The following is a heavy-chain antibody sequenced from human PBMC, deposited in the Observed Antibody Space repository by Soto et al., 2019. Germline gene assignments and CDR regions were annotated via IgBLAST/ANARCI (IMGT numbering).Heavy chain of an antibody. CDR1: GFSFSSCA. J-gene: IGHJ4*02. CDR2: VSHDGSNK. D-gene: IGHD6-19*01. CDR3: ARVSIAVAGIAYYFDY. V-gene: IGHV3-30-3*01. Sequence: QVQLVESGGGVVQPGRSLRLSCAASGFSFSSCAMHWVRQAPGKGLEWVAVVSHDGSNKYYADSVKGRVTISRDNSINSVYLQMNSLRAEDTAVYYCARVSIAVAGIAYYFDYWGQRTLVTVSS.